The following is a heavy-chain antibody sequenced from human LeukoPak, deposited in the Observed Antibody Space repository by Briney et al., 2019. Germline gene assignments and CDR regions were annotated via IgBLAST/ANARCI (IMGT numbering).Heavy chain of an antibody. Sequence: GGSLRLSCAASGFTFSSYWMHWVRQAPGKGLVWVSRINSDGSSTSYADSVKGRFTISRDNAKNTLYLQMNSLRAEDTAVYYCAGDYDSSSYYYVGTTVTYWGQGTLVTVSS. J-gene: IGHJ4*02. CDR2: INSDGSST. D-gene: IGHD3-22*01. CDR1: GFTFSSYW. V-gene: IGHV3-74*01. CDR3: AGDYDSSSYYYVGTTVTY.